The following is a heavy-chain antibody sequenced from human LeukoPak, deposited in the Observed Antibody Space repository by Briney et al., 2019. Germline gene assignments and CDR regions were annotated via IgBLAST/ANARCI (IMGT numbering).Heavy chain of an antibody. CDR3: ARDFPVGYCSSTSCSTHWFDP. CDR1: GYTFTSYY. J-gene: IGHJ5*02. Sequence: ASVKVSCKASGYTFTSYYMHWVRQAPGQGLEWMGIINPSGGSTSYAQKFQGRVTMTRDTSTSTAYMELRSLRSDDTAVYYCARDFPVGYCSSTSCSTHWFDPWGQGTLVTVSS. V-gene: IGHV1-46*01. CDR2: INPSGGST. D-gene: IGHD2-2*02.